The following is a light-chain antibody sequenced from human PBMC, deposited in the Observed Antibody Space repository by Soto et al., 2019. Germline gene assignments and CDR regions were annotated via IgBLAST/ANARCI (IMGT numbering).Light chain of an antibody. CDR2: GNT. J-gene: IGLJ2*01. CDR1: SSNIGEGYD. V-gene: IGLV1-40*01. CDR3: LSFDSSLSVV. Sequence: QSVLTQPPSVSGAPGQRVTISCTGSSSNIGEGYDVHWYQQLPGRVPKLLIYGNTNRPSGVLDRFSGSKSGTSASLAITGLQAEDEADYYCLSFDSSLSVVFGGGTKVTVL.